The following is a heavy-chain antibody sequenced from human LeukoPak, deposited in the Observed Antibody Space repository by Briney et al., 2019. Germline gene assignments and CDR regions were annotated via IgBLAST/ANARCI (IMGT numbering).Heavy chain of an antibody. Sequence: GGSLRLSCAASGFTFSTYGMHWVRQAPGKGLEWVAFIRYDRSNKYHAESVKGRFTISRDNSKNTLYLQMNRLRGEDTAVYYCATYIAGAGVDYWGQGTLVTVSS. CDR3: ATYIAGAGVDY. V-gene: IGHV3-30*02. CDR1: GFTFSTYG. D-gene: IGHD6-13*01. CDR2: IRYDRSNK. J-gene: IGHJ4*02.